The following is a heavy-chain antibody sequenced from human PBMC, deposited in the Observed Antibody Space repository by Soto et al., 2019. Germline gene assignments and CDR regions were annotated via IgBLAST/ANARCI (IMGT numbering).Heavy chain of an antibody. CDR1: GFTFSSYA. CDR3: AKDKWEVRGVIDY. V-gene: IGHV3-23*01. J-gene: IGHJ4*02. CDR2: ISGSGGCT. D-gene: IGHD3-10*01. Sequence: GGLLRLSCAASGFTFSSYAMSWVRQAPGKGLEWVSAISGSGGCTYYADSVKGRFTISRDNSKNTLYLQMNSLRAEDTAVYYCAKDKWEVRGVIDYWGQGTLVTVSS.